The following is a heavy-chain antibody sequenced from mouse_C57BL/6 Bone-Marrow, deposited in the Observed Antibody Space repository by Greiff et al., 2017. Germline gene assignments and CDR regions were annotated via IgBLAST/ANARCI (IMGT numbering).Heavy chain of an antibody. CDR3: ASGCDYFDY. V-gene: IGHV1-80*01. J-gene: IGHJ2*01. CDR2: IYPGDGDT. CDR1: GYAFSTYW. Sequence: VHLVESGAELVKPGASVKISCKVSGYAFSTYWMNWVKQRPGKGLEWIGQIYPGDGDTNYNGKFKGKATLTVDKSSITACMQLSSLTSEDSAVYFGASGCDYFDYWGQGTTLTVSA. D-gene: IGHD3-3*01.